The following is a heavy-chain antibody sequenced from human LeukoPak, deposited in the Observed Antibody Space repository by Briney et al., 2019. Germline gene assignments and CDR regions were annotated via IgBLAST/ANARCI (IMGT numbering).Heavy chain of an antibody. Sequence: SPGGSLRLSCVASGFPFNLYNMNWVRQAPGKGLEWVSSISSSSSYIYYADSVQGRFTISRDNAKNSLFLQMHTLTAEDTAVYYCARVFTGLTKGLFDYWGQGIPVTVSS. D-gene: IGHD4-11*01. V-gene: IGHV3-21*01. CDR3: ARVFTGLTKGLFDY. CDR2: ISSSSSYI. J-gene: IGHJ4*02. CDR1: GFPFNLYN.